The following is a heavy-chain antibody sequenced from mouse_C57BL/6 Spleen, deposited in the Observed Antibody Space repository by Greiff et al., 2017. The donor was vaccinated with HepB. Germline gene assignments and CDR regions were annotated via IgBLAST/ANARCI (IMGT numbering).Heavy chain of an antibody. CDR1: GYTFTDYE. J-gene: IGHJ3*01. CDR2: IDPETGGT. CDR3: TRPFY. V-gene: IGHV1-15*01. Sequence: VQLQESGAELVRPGALVTLSCKASGYTFTDYEMHWVKQTPVHGLEWIGAIDPETGGTAYNQKFKGKAILTADKSSSTAYMELRSLTSEDSAVYYCTRPFYWGQGTLVTVSA.